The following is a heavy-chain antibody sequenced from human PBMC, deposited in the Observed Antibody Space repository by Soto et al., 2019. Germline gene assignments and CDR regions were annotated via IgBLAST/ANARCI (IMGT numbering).Heavy chain of an antibody. CDR2: INHSGST. CDR1: GGSFSGYY. V-gene: IGHV4-34*01. J-gene: IGHJ4*02. CDR3: ARKGQWLRLWYFDY. Sequence: PSETLSLTCAVYGGSFSGYYWSWIRQPPGKGLEWIGEINHSGSTNYNPSLKSRVTISVDTSKNQFSLKLSSVTAADTAVYYCARKGQWLRLWYFDYWGQGTLVTVSS. D-gene: IGHD5-12*01.